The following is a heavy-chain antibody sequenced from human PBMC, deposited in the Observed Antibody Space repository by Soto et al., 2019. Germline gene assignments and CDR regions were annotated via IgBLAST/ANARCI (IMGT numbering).Heavy chain of an antibody. CDR1: GYTFTSYG. CDR2: ISIYNGNT. CDR3: ARRFGYSTSYDSYYLDV. V-gene: IGHV1-18*01. J-gene: IGHJ6*03. D-gene: IGHD6-13*01. Sequence: QIQLVQSGGEVKKPGASVKVSCKASGYTFTSYGISWVRQAPGQGLEWMGWISIYNGNTNYAAKFQGRVTMTTDTSTSTAYMELGSLRSDDTAVYYCARRFGYSTSYDSYYLDVWGKGTPVTVSS.